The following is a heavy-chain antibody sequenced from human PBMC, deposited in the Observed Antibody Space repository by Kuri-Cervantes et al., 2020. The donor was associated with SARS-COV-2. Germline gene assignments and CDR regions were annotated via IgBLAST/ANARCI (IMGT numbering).Heavy chain of an antibody. D-gene: IGHD1-1*01. CDR3: ARENWNYFDY. CDR2: IYYSGST. CDR1: GGSISSYY. J-gene: IGHJ4*02. Sequence: GSLRLSCTVSGGSISSYYWSWIRQPPGKGLEWIGYIYYSGSTNYNPSLKSRVTISVDTSKHQFSLKLSSVTAADTAVYYCARENWNYFDYWGQGTLVTVSS. V-gene: IGHV4-59*01.